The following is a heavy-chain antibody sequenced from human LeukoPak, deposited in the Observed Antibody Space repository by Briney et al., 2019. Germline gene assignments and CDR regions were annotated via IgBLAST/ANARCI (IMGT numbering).Heavy chain of an antibody. Sequence: PGRSLRLSCAASGFTFSSYGMHWVRQAPGKGLEGVAVIWYDGSNKYYADSVKGRFTISRDNSKNTLYLQMNSLRAEDTAVYYCAKDQKGRLRWVFDYWGQGTLVTVSS. CDR2: IWYDGSNK. J-gene: IGHJ4*02. CDR1: GFTFSSYG. D-gene: IGHD4-23*01. V-gene: IGHV3-33*06. CDR3: AKDQKGRLRWVFDY.